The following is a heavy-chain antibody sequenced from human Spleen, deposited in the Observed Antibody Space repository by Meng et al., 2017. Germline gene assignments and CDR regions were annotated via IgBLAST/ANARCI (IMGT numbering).Heavy chain of an antibody. CDR3: ARSSFSASPYYFGY. D-gene: IGHD3-3*02. V-gene: IGHV4-59*01. J-gene: IGHJ4*02. CDR1: GGSFSDYY. CDR2: IYYSGST. Sequence: QVQLQQWGAGLVKPSETLSLTCVVSGGSFSDYYWSWIRQPPGKGLEWIGHIYYSGSTNYNPSLKSRVTISIDTSKNQFSLKLSSVTTADTAVYFCARSSFSASPYYFGYWGLGTPVTVSS.